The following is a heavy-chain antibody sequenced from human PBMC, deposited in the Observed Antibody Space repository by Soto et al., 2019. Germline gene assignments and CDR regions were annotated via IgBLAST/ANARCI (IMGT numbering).Heavy chain of an antibody. J-gene: IGHJ4*02. CDR1: GFTFSNYG. CDR2: ISGYGGST. V-gene: IGHV3-23*01. D-gene: IGHD2-2*01. Sequence: VQLLESGGGLVQPGGSLRLSCAASGFTFSNYGMSWVRQAPGKGLEWVSAISGYGGSTFYPDSVKGRFTISRDNSKNTLYLEMIRLRAEDTAVYYCAKDTSPAGYQPPFTDWGQGTLVTVSS. CDR3: AKDTSPAGYQPPFTD.